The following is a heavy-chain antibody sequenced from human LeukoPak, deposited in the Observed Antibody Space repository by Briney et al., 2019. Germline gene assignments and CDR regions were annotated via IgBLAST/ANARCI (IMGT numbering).Heavy chain of an antibody. Sequence: PGGSLRLSCAASGFTFSSYAMHWVRQAPGKGLEWVAVISYDGSNKYHADSVKGRFTISRDNSKNTLYLQMNSLRAEDTAVYYCARDSSGWYVYYFDYWGQGTLVTVSS. D-gene: IGHD6-19*01. CDR3: ARDSSGWYVYYFDY. V-gene: IGHV3-30-3*01. CDR2: ISYDGSNK. J-gene: IGHJ4*02. CDR1: GFTFSSYA.